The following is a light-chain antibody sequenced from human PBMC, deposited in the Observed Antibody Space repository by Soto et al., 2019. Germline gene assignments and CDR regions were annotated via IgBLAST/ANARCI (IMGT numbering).Light chain of an antibody. Sequence: QSALTQPASVSGSPGQSITISCTGTSSDIGAYNYVSWYQQYPGKAPKLMICDVSNRPSGVSDRFSGSKSGNTASLTISGLQAEDEADYYCSSYTSSDIRVFGGGTKLTVL. V-gene: IGLV2-14*01. CDR2: DVS. J-gene: IGLJ2*01. CDR3: SSYTSSDIRV. CDR1: SSDIGAYNY.